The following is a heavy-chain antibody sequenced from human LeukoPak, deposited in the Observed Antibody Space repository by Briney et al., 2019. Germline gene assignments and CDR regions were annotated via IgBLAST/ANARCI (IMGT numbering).Heavy chain of an antibody. D-gene: IGHD3-10*01. CDR3: ARHYGSGSYFGY. Sequence: PLQTLSLTCTVSGGSISSGDYYWSWIRQPPGKGLEWIGYIYYSGSTYYNPSLKSRVTISVDTSKNQFSLKLSSVTAADTAVYYCARHYGSGSYFGYWGQGTLVTVSS. J-gene: IGHJ4*02. V-gene: IGHV4-30-4*01. CDR1: GGSISSGDYY. CDR2: IYYSGST.